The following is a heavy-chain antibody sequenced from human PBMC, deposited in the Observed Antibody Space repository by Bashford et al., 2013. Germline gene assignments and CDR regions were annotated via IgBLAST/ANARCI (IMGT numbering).Heavy chain of an antibody. CDR2: XPNQWCH. V-gene: IGHV1-18*01. D-gene: IGHD3-10*01. CDR3: ARDRPNYYGHNWFDP. Sequence: GYTFYRLLGCTGWRQAPSDKGVEWMGNDXPNQWCHRLCTEAPGRESPLTTDTSTSTAYMELRSLRSDDTAVYYCARDRPNYYGHNWFDPWGQGTLVTVSS. CDR1: GYTFYRLLG. J-gene: IGHJ5*02.